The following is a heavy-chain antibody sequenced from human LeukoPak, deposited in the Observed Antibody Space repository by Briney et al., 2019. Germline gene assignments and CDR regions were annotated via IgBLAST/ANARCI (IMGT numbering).Heavy chain of an antibody. CDR2: IIPIFGTA. CDR3: ARDLDGGSALFAY. CDR1: GGTFIIYA. J-gene: IGHJ4*02. V-gene: IGHV1-69*06. Sequence: GASVTVSFKASGGTFIIYAISWVRQAPGQGLEWMGGIIPIFGTANYAQKFQGRVTITADKSTSTAYMELSSLRSEDTAVYYCARDLDGGSALFAYWGQGTLVTVSS. D-gene: IGHD2-15*01.